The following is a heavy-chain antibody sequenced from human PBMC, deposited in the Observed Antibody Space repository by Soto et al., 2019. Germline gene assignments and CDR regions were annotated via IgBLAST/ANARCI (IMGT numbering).Heavy chain of an antibody. V-gene: IGHV3-23*01. Sequence: GGSLRLSCAASGFIFNDYGMNWVRQAPGKGLEWVSDISCTGGRTYYADSVKGRFTISRDNSKNTLYLQMNSLRGEDTAVYYCAKALPLSGSGYSRFEYWGQGTLVTVSS. J-gene: IGHJ4*02. D-gene: IGHD3-3*01. CDR3: AKALPLSGSGYSRFEY. CDR1: GFIFNDYG. CDR2: ISCTGGRT.